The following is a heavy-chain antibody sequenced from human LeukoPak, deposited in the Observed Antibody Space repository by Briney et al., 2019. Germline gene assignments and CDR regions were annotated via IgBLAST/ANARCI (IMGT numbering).Heavy chain of an antibody. V-gene: IGHV3-30*09. CDR1: GFTFSSYD. CDR3: ARANTPFADY. J-gene: IGHJ4*02. CDR2: ISYDGSNK. D-gene: IGHD2-2*02. Sequence: GSLRLSCAASGFTFSSYDMHWVRQAPGKGLEWVAVISYDGSNKYYADSVKGRFAISRGNSKNTVYLQMNSLRVEDTAVYYCARANTPFADYWGQGTLVTVSS.